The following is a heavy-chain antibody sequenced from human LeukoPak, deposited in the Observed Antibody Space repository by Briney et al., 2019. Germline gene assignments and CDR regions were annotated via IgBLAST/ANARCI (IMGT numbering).Heavy chain of an antibody. CDR3: ATSGNYYLKY. CDR1: GFTFSSYA. D-gene: IGHD1-26*01. CDR2: ISYDGSNK. J-gene: IGHJ4*02. Sequence: GGSLRLSCAASGFTFSSYAMHWVRQAPGKGLEWVAVISYDGSNKYYADSVKGRFTISRDNSKNTLYLQMNSLRDEDTAVYYCATSGNYYLKYWGQGTLVTVSS. V-gene: IGHV3-30*04.